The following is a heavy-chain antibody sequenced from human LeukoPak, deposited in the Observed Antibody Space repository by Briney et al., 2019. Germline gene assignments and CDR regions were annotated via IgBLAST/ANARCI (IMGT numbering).Heavy chain of an antibody. J-gene: IGHJ4*02. CDR2: IKEDGSEK. V-gene: IGHV3-7*01. Sequence: GGSLRLSCAASGFTFNIFWMTWVRQAPGKGLEWVANIKEDGSEKYYVDSVKGRFTISRDNAKTSLYLQMNSLRAEDTAVYYCARFDRNFLDYWGQGTLVTVSS. CDR1: GFTFNIFW. CDR3: ARFDRNFLDY. D-gene: IGHD1-14*01.